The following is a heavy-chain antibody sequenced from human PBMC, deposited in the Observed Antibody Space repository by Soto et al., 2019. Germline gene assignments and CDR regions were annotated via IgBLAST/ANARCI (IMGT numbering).Heavy chain of an antibody. D-gene: IGHD3-22*01. CDR1: GYSFTNYW. J-gene: IGHJ3*02. CDR2: IYPGDSDT. Sequence: PGESLKISCKGSGYSFTNYWIGWVRQMPGKGLEWMAIIYPGDSDTRYSPSFQRQVTISADKSTSTAYLQWSSLKASATAMYYCTRQRVVVTSDAYGIWGQRTMDTGSS. V-gene: IGHV5-51*01. CDR3: TRQRVVVTSDAYGI.